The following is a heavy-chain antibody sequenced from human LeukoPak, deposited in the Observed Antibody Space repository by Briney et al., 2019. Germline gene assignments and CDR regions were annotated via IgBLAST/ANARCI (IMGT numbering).Heavy chain of an antibody. Sequence: QPGGSLRLSCAASGFTFSSYSMNWVRQAPGKGLEWVSYISSSSSTIYYADSVKGRFTISRDNAKNSLYLQMNSLRAEDTAVYYCARSSGGSFNWFDPWGQGTLVTVSS. CDR2: ISSSSSTI. CDR3: ARSSGGSFNWFDP. D-gene: IGHD3-10*01. V-gene: IGHV3-48*01. J-gene: IGHJ5*02. CDR1: GFTFSSYS.